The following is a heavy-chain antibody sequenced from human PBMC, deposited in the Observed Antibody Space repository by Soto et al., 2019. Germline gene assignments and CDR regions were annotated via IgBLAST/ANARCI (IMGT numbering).Heavy chain of an antibody. V-gene: IGHV3-23*01. CDR2: ISGSGTGT. J-gene: IGHJ4*02. CDR1: GFTFSNHA. Sequence: EVQLLESGGGLEQPGGSLRLSCAASGFTFSNHAMGWVRQAPGKGLEWVSTISGSGTGTYYADSVKGRFTISRDNSKNTLYLQMTSLRAEDTAVYYCAKGWRYGSGTYYKLGCEYWGQGTLVTVSS. D-gene: IGHD3-10*01. CDR3: AKGWRYGSGTYYKLGCEY.